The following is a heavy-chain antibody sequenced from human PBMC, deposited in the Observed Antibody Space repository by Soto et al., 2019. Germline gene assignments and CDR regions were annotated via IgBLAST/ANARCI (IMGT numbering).Heavy chain of an antibody. J-gene: IGHJ5*02. V-gene: IGHV4-59*01. CDR1: GGSISSFY. Sequence: SETLSLTCTVFGGSISSFYWSWIRQPPGKGLEWIGYIYYSGSTNYNPSLKSRVTISVDTSKNQFSLKLSSVTAADTAVYYCARGFTTVTKVVFAPWGQGTLVTVSS. CDR3: ARGFTTVTKVVFAP. CDR2: IYYSGST. D-gene: IGHD4-17*01.